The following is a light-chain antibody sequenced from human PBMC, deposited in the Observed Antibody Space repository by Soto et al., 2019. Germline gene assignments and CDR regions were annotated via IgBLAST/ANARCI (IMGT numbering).Light chain of an antibody. Sequence: EIVLTQSPGTLSLSPGERATLSCRASQSVRSNFLAWYQQKPGQAPRLLIYGASSRSTGIPARFSGSGCGTDFTLPISILECEDFVVYYCHQYGSSPLPVGGGTKVEIK. CDR2: GAS. CDR3: HQYGSSPLP. J-gene: IGKJ4*01. V-gene: IGKV3-20*01. CDR1: QSVRSNF.